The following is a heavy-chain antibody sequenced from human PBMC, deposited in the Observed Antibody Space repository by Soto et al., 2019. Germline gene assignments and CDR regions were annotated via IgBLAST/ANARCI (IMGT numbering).Heavy chain of an antibody. CDR2: IWYGGSNK. D-gene: IGHD6-19*01. CDR3: ARGWTVAGLDV. V-gene: IGHV3-33*01. Sequence: QVQLVESGGGVVQPGRSLRLSCAASGFTFSSYGMHWVRQAPGKGLGWVAVIWYGGSNKYYADSVKGRFTISRDNSKNTRYLQMNSLRAEDTAVYYCARGWTVAGLDVWGQGTTVTVSS. J-gene: IGHJ6*02. CDR1: GFTFSSYG.